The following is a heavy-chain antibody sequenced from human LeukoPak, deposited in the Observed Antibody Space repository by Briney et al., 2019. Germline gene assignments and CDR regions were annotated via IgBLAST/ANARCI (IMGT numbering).Heavy chain of an antibody. Sequence: PGGSLRLSCTASEFTSSSCWVTWVRQAPGKGLEWVANINQGESEKYYVDSVKGRFTISRDNAKKSLYLQMNNLRVEDTAVYYCARDYQWKFDCWGQGTLVTVSS. CDR2: INQGESEK. V-gene: IGHV3-7*01. CDR1: EFTSSSCW. CDR3: ARDYQWKFDC. J-gene: IGHJ4*02. D-gene: IGHD2-2*01.